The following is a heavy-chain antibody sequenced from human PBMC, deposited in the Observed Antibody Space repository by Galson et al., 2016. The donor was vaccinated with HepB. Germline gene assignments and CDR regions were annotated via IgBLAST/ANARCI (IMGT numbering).Heavy chain of an antibody. CDR2: VYWDDDK. CDR3: ALVIPVTGLWFDP. V-gene: IGHV2-5*02. D-gene: IGHD2-2*01. J-gene: IGHJ5*02. Sequence: PALVKPTQTLTLTCTFSGFSLSTSGVGVGWIRQPPGKALEWLALVYWDDDKRYRPSLESRLTITKDTSRHQVVLTMTNMDPMDTATYYCALVIPVTGLWFDPWGPGTLVTVSS. CDR1: GFSLSTSGVG.